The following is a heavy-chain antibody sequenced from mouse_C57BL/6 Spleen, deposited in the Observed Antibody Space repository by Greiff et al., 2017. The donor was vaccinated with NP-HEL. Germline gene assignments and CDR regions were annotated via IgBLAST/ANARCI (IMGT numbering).Heavy chain of an antibody. J-gene: IGHJ1*03. CDR1: GFTFSDYY. CDR3: ARGFITTVVAWYFDV. Sequence: EVQGVESGGGLVQPGGSLKLSCAASGFTFSDYYMYWVRQTPGKRLVWVAYISNGGGSTYYPDTVKGRFTISRDNAKNTLYLQMSRLKSEDTAMYYCARGFITTVVAWYFDVWGTGTTVTVSS. D-gene: IGHD1-1*01. CDR2: ISNGGGST. V-gene: IGHV5-12*01.